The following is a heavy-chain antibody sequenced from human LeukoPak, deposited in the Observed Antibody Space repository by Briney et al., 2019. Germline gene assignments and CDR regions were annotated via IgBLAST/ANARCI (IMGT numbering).Heavy chain of an antibody. D-gene: IGHD3-10*01. J-gene: IGHJ3*02. CDR2: IYSTGST. CDR1: GGSINFYY. CDR3: ARWFGESGAHAFDI. Sequence: SETLSLTCTVSGGSINFYYWSWIRQPAGKGLEWIGRIYSTGSTNYSPSLKSRVTMSVDKSKNQFSLNLSSVTAADTAVYYCARWFGESGAHAFDIWGQGTMVTVSA. V-gene: IGHV4-4*07.